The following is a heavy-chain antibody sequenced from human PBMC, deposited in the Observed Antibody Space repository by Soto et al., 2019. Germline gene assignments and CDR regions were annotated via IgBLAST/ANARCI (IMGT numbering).Heavy chain of an antibody. Sequence: QVQLQESGPGLVKPSQTLSLTCTVSGGSISSGGYYWSWIRQHPGKGLEWLGYIYYSGSTYYNPSLKSRVTISVDTSKNPFSLKLSSVTAADTAVYYCARDEGFFCSSTSCYRFDPWGQGTLVTVSS. J-gene: IGHJ5*02. CDR3: ARDEGFFCSSTSCYRFDP. CDR2: IYYSGST. D-gene: IGHD2-2*02. V-gene: IGHV4-31*03. CDR1: GGSISSGGYY.